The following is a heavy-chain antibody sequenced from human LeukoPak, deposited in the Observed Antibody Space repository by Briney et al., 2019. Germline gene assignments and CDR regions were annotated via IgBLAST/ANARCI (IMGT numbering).Heavy chain of an antibody. V-gene: IGHV4-59*11. CDR2: ISNSGST. CDR3: GRDALVGYFSYYYIDV. D-gene: IGHD2-15*01. CDR1: DGPIRSHY. J-gene: IGHJ6*03. Sequence: SETLSLTCTVSDGPIRSHYWTWIRQSPLKGLDLIGDISNSGSTKYNPSLKSRVTISIDTSKSQFSLRLTSVTAADTAVYYCGRDALVGYFSYYYIDVWGKGTTVTVSS.